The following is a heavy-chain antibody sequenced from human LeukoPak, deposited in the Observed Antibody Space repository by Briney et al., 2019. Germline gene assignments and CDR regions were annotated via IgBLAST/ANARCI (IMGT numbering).Heavy chain of an antibody. J-gene: IGHJ4*02. CDR2: IYPGDSET. D-gene: IGHD1-26*01. CDR3: ARRGKGGATLLYYFDY. CDR1: GYSFTSYW. Sequence: GESLKISCKGSGYSFTSYWIGWVRQMPGKGLEWMGIIYPGDSETRYSPSFQGQVTISADKSISTAYLQWSSLKASDTAMYYCARRGKGGATLLYYFDYWGQGTLVTVS. V-gene: IGHV5-51*01.